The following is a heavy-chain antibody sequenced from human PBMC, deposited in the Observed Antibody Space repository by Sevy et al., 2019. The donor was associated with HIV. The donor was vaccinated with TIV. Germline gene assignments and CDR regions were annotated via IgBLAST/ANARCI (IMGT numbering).Heavy chain of an antibody. Sequence: GGSLRLSCAASGFTFSSYAMHWVRQAPGKGLEWVAVISYDGSNKYYADSVKGRFTISRDNSKNTLYLQMNSLRAEDTAVYYCARDLANDYSPNWYSGMDVWGQGTTVTVSS. CDR2: ISYDGSNK. CDR3: ARDLANDYSPNWYSGMDV. J-gene: IGHJ6*02. CDR1: GFTFSSYA. V-gene: IGHV3-30*04. D-gene: IGHD4-4*01.